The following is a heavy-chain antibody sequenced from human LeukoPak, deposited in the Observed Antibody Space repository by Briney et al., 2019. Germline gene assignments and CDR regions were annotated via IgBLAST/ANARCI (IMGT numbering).Heavy chain of an antibody. Sequence: SETLSLTCTVSGGSISSYYWSWIRQPPGKGLEWIGYIYYSGSTNYNPSLKSRVTISVDTSRNQFSLKLSSVTAADTAVYYCARLDYYDSSGYPPHAFDIWGQGTMVTVSS. J-gene: IGHJ3*02. CDR3: ARLDYYDSSGYPPHAFDI. CDR2: IYYSGST. D-gene: IGHD3-22*01. CDR1: GGSISSYY. V-gene: IGHV4-59*08.